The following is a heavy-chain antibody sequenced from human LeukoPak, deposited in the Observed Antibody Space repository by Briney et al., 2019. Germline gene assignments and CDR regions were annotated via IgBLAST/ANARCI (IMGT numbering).Heavy chain of an antibody. Sequence: SVKVSCKASGGTFSSYAISWVRQAPGQGLEWMGGIIPIFGTANYAQKFQGRVTITTDESTSTAYMELSSLRSEDTAVYYCARGYYDSSGYYYGDAFDIWGQGTMVTVSS. J-gene: IGHJ3*02. CDR3: ARGYYDSSGYYYGDAFDI. CDR2: IIPIFGTA. CDR1: GGTFSSYA. V-gene: IGHV1-69*05. D-gene: IGHD3-22*01.